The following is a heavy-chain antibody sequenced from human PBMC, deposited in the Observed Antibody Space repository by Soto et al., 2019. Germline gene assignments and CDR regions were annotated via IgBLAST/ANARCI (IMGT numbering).Heavy chain of an antibody. CDR3: ARVRDYGDVIDY. CDR1: GGSFSGYY. CDR2: INHSGST. J-gene: IGHJ4*02. Sequence: QVQLQQWGAGLLKPSETLSLTCAVYGGSFSGYYWSWILQPPGKGLEWIGEINHSGSTNYNPSLKSRVTISVDTSKNQFSLKLSSVTAADTAVYYCARVRDYGDVIDYWGQGTLVTVSS. V-gene: IGHV4-34*01. D-gene: IGHD4-17*01.